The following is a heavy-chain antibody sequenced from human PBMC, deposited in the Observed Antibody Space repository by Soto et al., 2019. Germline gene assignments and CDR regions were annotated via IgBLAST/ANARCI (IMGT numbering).Heavy chain of an antibody. CDR3: ARDRVNDFWSGYSDY. D-gene: IGHD3-3*01. V-gene: IGHV3-33*01. CDR2: IWYDGSNK. J-gene: IGHJ4*02. Sequence: GGSLRLSCAASGFTFSSYGMHWVRQAPGKGLEWVAVIWYDGSNKYYADSVKGRFTISRDNSKNTLYLQMNSLRAEDTAVYYCARDRVNDFWSGYSDYWGQGTLVTVSS. CDR1: GFTFSSYG.